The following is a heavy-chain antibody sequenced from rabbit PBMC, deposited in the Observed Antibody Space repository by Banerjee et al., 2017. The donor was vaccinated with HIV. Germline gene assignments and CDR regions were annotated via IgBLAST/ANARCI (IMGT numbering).Heavy chain of an antibody. J-gene: IGHJ6*01. CDR2: MDAGSSGST. Sequence: QQQLVESGGGLVKPGASLTLTCTASGLDFSSYWICWVRQAPGKGLEWIACMDAGSSGSTNYASWAKGRFTISKTSSTTVTLQMTSLTAADTATYFCARGDGAYAGYDGLWGPGTLVTVS. V-gene: IGHV1S45*01. CDR3: ARGDGAYAGYDGL. CDR1: GLDFSSYW. D-gene: IGHD7-1*01.